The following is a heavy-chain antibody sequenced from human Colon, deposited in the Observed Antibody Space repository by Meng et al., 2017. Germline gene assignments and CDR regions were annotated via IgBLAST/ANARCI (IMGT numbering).Heavy chain of an antibody. J-gene: IGHJ5*02. CDR1: GGSISSYY. CDR2: ISYSGST. V-gene: IGHV4-59*01. Sequence: QVQLQESGPGLVKPSETRSLTCTVSGGSISSYYWSWIRQPPGKGLEWIGYISYSGSTNYNPSLKSRVTISVDTSKNRFSLRLSSVTAADTAVYYCARGIAVADNWFDPWGQGTLVTVSS. CDR3: ARGIAVADNWFDP. D-gene: IGHD6-19*01.